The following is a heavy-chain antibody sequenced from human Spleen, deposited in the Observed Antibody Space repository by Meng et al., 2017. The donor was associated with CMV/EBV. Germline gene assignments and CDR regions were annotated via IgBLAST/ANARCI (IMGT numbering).Heavy chain of an antibody. CDR3: ARGRVGATKW. J-gene: IGHJ4*02. Sequence: SCKASGSPFTGYYMHWVRQAPGQGLEWMGWINPNSGGTNYAQKFQGRVTMTRDTSISTAYMELSRLRSDDTAVYYCARGRVGATKWWGQGTLVTVSS. V-gene: IGHV1-2*02. D-gene: IGHD1-26*01. CDR2: INPNSGGT. CDR1: GSPFTGYY.